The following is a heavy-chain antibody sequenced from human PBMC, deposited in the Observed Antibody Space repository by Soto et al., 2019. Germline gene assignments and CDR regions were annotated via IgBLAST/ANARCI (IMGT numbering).Heavy chain of an antibody. J-gene: IGHJ3*02. CDR1: GGSITTGGRY. Sequence: QVRLQEWGPGLVKPSQTLSLKCSVSGGSITTGGRYWSWIRQLPGKGLEWIGAIYYSGNTYYNASRKSRVTISVEAAKNQFSLKLSSVTAADTAVYYCAQALVFTGGDGFDIWGQGRLVTVSS. CDR2: IYYSGNT. CDR3: AQALVFTGGDGFDI. D-gene: IGHD1-1*01. V-gene: IGHV4-31*02.